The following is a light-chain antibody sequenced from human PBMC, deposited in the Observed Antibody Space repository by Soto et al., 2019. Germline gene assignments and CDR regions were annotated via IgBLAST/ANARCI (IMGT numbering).Light chain of an antibody. CDR1: QSVSSY. J-gene: IGKJ5*01. CDR3: QQRSNWPPV. CDR2: DAS. V-gene: IGKV3-11*01. Sequence: EIVLTQSPATLSLSPGERATLSCRASQSVSSYLAWYQQKPGQAPRLLIYDASNRATGIPARFSGSGSGTDFTLTISSLEPEDFAVYYCQQRSNWPPVFGQGTRREMK.